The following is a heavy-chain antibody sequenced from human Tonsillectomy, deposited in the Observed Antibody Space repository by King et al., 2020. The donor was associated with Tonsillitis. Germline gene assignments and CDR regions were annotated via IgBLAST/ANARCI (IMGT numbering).Heavy chain of an antibody. CDR1: GYTFTDSY. CDR2: VDPEDGET. J-gene: IGHJ4*02. Sequence: FQLVQSGTEVKKPGATVKISCKVSGYTFTDSYIHWVQQAPGKGLEWMGLVDPEDGETIYTEKFQGRVTITADKSTGTAYMELSSLNSDDTAVYYCATNFMAKPFDSWGQGTLVIVSS. CDR3: ATNFMAKPFDS. V-gene: IGHV1-69-2*01. D-gene: IGHD3-10*01.